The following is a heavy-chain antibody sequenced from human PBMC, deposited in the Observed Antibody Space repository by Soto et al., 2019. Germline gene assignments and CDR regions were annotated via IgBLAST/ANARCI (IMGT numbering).Heavy chain of an antibody. CDR1: GFTFSSYG. D-gene: IGHD6-19*01. J-gene: IGHJ4*02. V-gene: IGHV3-30*18. CDR3: AKDPRASSGWYADY. CDR2: ISYDGSNK. Sequence: GGSLRLSCAASGFTFSSYGMHWVRQAPGKGLEWVAVISYDGSNKYYADSVKGRFTISRDNSKNTLYLQMNSLRAEDTAVYYCAKDPRASSGWYADYWGQGTLVTVSS.